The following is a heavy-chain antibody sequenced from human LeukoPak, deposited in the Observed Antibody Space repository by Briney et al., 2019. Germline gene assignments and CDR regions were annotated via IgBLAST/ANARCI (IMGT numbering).Heavy chain of an antibody. CDR3: ARGLGDIVVVPAANHYFDY. J-gene: IGHJ4*02. CDR1: GGSFSGYY. D-gene: IGHD2-2*01. CDR2: INHSGST. Sequence: PSETLSLTCAVYGGSFSGYYWSWIRQPPGKGLEWIGEINHSGSTNYNPSLKSRVTISVGTSKNQFSLKLSSVTAADTAVYYCARGLGDIVVVPAANHYFDYWGQGTLVTVSS. V-gene: IGHV4-34*01.